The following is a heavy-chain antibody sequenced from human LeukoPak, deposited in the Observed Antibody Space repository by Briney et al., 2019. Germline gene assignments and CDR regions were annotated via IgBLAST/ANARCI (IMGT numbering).Heavy chain of an antibody. J-gene: IGHJ3*02. CDR1: GGSISSGGYY. V-gene: IGHV4-30-2*01. CDR2: IYHSGST. Sequence: SQTLSLTCTVSGGSISSGGYYWSWIRQPPGKGLEWIGYIYHSGSTYYNPSLKSRVTISVDRSKNQFSLKLSSVTAADTAVYYCARGPDGTDYQLLKEGHDAFDIWGQGTMVTVSS. CDR3: ARGPDGTDYQLLKEGHDAFDI. D-gene: IGHD2-2*01.